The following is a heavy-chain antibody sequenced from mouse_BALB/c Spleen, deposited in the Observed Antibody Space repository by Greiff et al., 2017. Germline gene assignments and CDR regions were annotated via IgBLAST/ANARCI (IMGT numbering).Heavy chain of an antibody. CDR3: ARRCTMITTYAMDY. V-gene: IGHV1-69*02. CDR1: GYTFTSYW. CDR2: IDPSDSYT. Sequence: QVQLQQPGAELVKPGASVKLSCKASGYTFTSYWMHWVKQRPGQGLEWIGEIDPSDSYTNYNQKFKGKATLTVDKSSSTAYMPLSSLTSEDSAVYYCARRCTMITTYAMDYWGQGTSVTVSS. J-gene: IGHJ4*01. D-gene: IGHD2-4*01.